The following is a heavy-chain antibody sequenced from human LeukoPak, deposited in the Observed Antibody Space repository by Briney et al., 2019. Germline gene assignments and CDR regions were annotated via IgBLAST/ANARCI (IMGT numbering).Heavy chain of an antibody. CDR1: GYTFTSYD. Sequence: ASVKVSCKASGYTFTSYDINWVRQATGQGLEWMGWMNPNSGNTGYAQKFQGRVTMTRNTFISTAYMELSSLRSEDTAVYYCARVRVVRGAYYYYYGMDVWGQGTTVTVSS. CDR2: MNPNSGNT. J-gene: IGHJ6*02. CDR3: ARVRVVRGAYYYYYGMDV. D-gene: IGHD3-10*01. V-gene: IGHV1-8*01.